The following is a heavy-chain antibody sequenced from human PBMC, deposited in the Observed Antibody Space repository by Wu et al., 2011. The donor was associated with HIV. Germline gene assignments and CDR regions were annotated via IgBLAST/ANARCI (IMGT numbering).Heavy chain of an antibody. V-gene: IGHV5-51*03. CDR3: ARLAVSGGLEVVRTP. CDR2: IYPGDSDT. J-gene: IGHJ4*03. Sequence: VQLVQSGAEVKMPGESLKISCKGSGYSFTSHWIGWVRQMPGKGLEYMGIIYPGDSDTRYSPSFQGQVTMSADKSISTAYVQWNSLKASDTAIYYCARLAVSGGLEVVRTPGGPGTLVTVSS. D-gene: IGHD6-19*01. CDR1: GYSFTSHW.